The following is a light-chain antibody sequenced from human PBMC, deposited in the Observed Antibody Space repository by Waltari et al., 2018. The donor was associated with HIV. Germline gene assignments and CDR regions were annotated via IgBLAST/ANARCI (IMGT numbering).Light chain of an antibody. Sequence: SVVTQPPSASGTPGQRVTISCSGNTSNIGSNYVFWYQHLPGTAPKLLIHSNDRRPSVVPDRFSGSTSGTSASLAISGLRSEDEADYYCVTWDDSLRGVVFGGGTKVAVL. CDR1: TSNIGSNY. V-gene: IGLV1-47*02. CDR3: VTWDDSLRGVV. J-gene: IGLJ2*01. CDR2: SND.